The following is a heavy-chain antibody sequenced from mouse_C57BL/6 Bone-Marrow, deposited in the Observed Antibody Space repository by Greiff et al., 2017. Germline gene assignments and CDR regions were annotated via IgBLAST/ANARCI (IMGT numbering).Heavy chain of an antibody. J-gene: IGHJ4*01. CDR2: ISDGGSYT. CDR3: AYYDYDGYYYAMDY. V-gene: IGHV5-4*01. CDR1: GFTFSSYA. Sequence: EVQLVESGGGLVKPGGSLKLSCAASGFTFSSYAMSWVRQTPEKRLEWVATISDGGSYTYYPDNVKGRFTIYSDNAKNNLYLQMSHLKSEDTAMYYCAYYDYDGYYYAMDYWGQGTSVTVSS. D-gene: IGHD2-4*01.